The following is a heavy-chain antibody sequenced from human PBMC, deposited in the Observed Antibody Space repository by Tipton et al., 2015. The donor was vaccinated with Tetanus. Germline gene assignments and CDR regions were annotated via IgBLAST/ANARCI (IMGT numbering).Heavy chain of an antibody. D-gene: IGHD2-15*01. CDR3: ARDERRYCSGGSCYFDY. CDR2: ISYDGSNK. Sequence: SLRLSCAASGFTFSSYAMHWVRQAPGKGLEWVAVISYDGSNKYYADSVKGRFTISRDNSKNTLYLQMNSLRAEDTAVYYCARDERRYCSGGSCYFDYWGQGTLVTVSS. CDR1: GFTFSSYA. V-gene: IGHV3-30*04. J-gene: IGHJ4*02.